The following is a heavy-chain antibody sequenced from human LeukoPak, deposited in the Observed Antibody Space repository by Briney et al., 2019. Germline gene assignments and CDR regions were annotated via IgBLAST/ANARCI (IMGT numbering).Heavy chain of an antibody. J-gene: IGHJ4*02. D-gene: IGHD6-6*01. CDR2: ISWNSGSI. CDR3: ARSSPFDY. CDR1: GFTFDDYA. Sequence: GRSLRLSCAASGFTFDDYAMHWVRQAPGKGLEWVSGISWNSGSIGYADSVKGRFTISRDNAKNSLYLQMNSLRAEDTALYYCARSSPFDYWGQGTLVTVSS. V-gene: IGHV3-9*01.